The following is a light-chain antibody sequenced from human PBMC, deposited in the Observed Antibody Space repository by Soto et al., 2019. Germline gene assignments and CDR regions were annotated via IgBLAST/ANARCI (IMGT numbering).Light chain of an antibody. CDR2: GAS. CDR3: QQYNNWPPCT. Sequence: EIVMTQSPATLSVSPVERATLSCRASQSVSSNLAWYQQKPGQAPRLLIYGASTRATGIPVRFSGSGSGTEFTLTISSLQSADFAVYYCQQYNNWPPCTFGQGTRLEIK. J-gene: IGKJ5*01. V-gene: IGKV3-15*01. CDR1: QSVSSN.